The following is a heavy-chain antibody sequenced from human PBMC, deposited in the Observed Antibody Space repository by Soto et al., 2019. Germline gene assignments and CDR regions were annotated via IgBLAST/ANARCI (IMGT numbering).Heavy chain of an antibody. D-gene: IGHD3-9*01. Sequence: QVQLVQSGAEVKKPGASVKVSCKASGYTFSSYDISWVRQAPGQGLEWMGWVSVYNGNTKYAQKFQGRVTRHTDTYTSTADMELRSLRSDDTAGYYCARLKTYYDILTGYCFDPWGQGTLVTVSS. CDR3: ARLKTYYDILTGYCFDP. CDR1: GYTFSSYD. J-gene: IGHJ5*02. CDR2: VSVYNGNT. V-gene: IGHV1-18*01.